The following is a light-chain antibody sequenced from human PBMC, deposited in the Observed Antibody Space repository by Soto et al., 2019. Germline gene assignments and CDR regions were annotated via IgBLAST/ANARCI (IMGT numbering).Light chain of an antibody. J-gene: IGKJ3*01. CDR2: GAS. CDR3: QQRSNWPA. Sequence: EMVMTQSPATLSVSPGERSTLSCRASQSVSSNLAWYQQKPGKAPRLLIDGASTRATGIPARFSGSGSGTDFTLTISSLEPEDFAVYYCQQRSNWPAFGPGTKVDIK. V-gene: IGKV3-11*01. CDR1: QSVSSN.